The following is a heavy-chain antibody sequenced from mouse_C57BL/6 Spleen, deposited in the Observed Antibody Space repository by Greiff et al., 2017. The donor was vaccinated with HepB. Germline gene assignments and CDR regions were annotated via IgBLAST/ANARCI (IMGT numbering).Heavy chain of an antibody. Sequence: QVQLQQSGAELVKPGASVKLSCKASGYTFTSYWMHWVKQRPGQGLEWIGMIHPNSGSTNYNEKFKSKATLTVDKSSSTAYMQLSSLTSEDSAVYYCARSAYEEFAYWGQGTLVTVSA. J-gene: IGHJ3*01. CDR2: IHPNSGST. CDR3: ARSAYEEFAY. V-gene: IGHV1-64*01. D-gene: IGHD6-5*01. CDR1: GYTFTSYW.